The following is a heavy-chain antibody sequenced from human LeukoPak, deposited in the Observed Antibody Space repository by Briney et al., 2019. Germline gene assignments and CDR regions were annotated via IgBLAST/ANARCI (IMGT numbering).Heavy chain of an antibody. CDR1: GFTFDDDG. CDR2: INWNGGST. J-gene: IGHJ5*02. Sequence: GGSLRLSCAASGFTFDDDGMSWVRQAPGKGLEWVSGINWNGGSTGYADPVKGRFTISRDNAKNSLYLQMNSLRAEDTAVYYCARDCSSTSCYRGGFDPWGQGTLVTVSS. CDR3: ARDCSSTSCYRGGFDP. D-gene: IGHD2-2*01. V-gene: IGHV3-20*04.